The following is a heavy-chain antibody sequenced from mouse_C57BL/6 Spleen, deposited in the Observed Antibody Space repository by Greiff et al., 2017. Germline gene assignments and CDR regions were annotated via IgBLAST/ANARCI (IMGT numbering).Heavy chain of an antibody. CDR3: ARFHLLLRFNWDFDV. Sequence: VQLQQSGPELVKPGASVKISCKASGYTFTDYYMNWVKQSHGKSLEWIGDINPNNGGTSYNQKFKGKATLTVDKTSRKAYLKLRSLTSEDSAVYDCARFHLLLRFNWDFDVWGTGTTVTVAS. V-gene: IGHV1-26*01. CDR1: GYTFTDYY. CDR2: INPNNGGT. D-gene: IGHD1-1*01. J-gene: IGHJ1*03.